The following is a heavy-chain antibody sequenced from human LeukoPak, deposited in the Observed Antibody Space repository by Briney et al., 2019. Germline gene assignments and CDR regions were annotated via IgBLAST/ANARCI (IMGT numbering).Heavy chain of an antibody. J-gene: IGHJ4*02. CDR2: ISSSGSTI. Sequence: GGSLRLSCAASGFTFSDYYMSWIRQAPGKGLEWVSYISSSGSTIYYADSVKGRFTISRDNAKNSLYLQMNSLRAEDTAVYYCAREEWFGELFKPAFDYWGQGTLVTVSS. CDR1: GFTFSDYY. D-gene: IGHD3-10*01. V-gene: IGHV3-11*01. CDR3: AREEWFGELFKPAFDY.